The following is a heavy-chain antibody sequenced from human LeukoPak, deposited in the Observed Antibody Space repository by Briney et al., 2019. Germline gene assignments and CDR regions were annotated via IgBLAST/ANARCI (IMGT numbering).Heavy chain of an antibody. CDR1: GFTFSSYW. CDR2: INSDGSST. D-gene: IGHD3-3*01. CDR3: ARGPITIFGVVIRPRMDV. J-gene: IGHJ6*02. Sequence: GGSLRLSCAASGFTFSSYWMHWVRHAPGKGLVWVSRINSDGSSTSYADSVKGRFTISRDNAKNTLYLQMNSLRAEDTAVYYCARGPITIFGVVIRPRMDVWGQGTTVTVSS. V-gene: IGHV3-74*01.